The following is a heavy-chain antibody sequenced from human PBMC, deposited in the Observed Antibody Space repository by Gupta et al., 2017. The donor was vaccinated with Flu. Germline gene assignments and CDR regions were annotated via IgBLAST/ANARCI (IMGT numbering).Heavy chain of an antibody. CDR2: ISSSGSTI. V-gene: IGHV3-11*01. D-gene: IGHD2-15*01. Sequence: ICQAPGKGLEWVSYISSSGSTIYYADSVKGRFTISRDNAKNSLYLQMNSLRAEDTAVYYCARDLPVHKYCSGGSCYIDYYYYGMDVWGQGTTVTVSS. CDR3: ARDLPVHKYCSGGSCYIDYYYYGMDV. J-gene: IGHJ6*02.